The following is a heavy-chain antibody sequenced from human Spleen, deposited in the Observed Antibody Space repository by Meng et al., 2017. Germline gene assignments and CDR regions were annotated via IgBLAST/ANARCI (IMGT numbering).Heavy chain of an antibody. CDR2: INHSGST. J-gene: IGHJ4*02. Sequence: VPPQQWGALLVNPSAPLSLTCGVSGGSFSDYYWSWIRQPPGKGLEWIGEINHSGSTNYNPSLESRATISVDTSQNNLSLKLSSVTAADSAVYYCARGPTTMAHDFDYWGQGTLVTVSS. D-gene: IGHD4-11*01. CDR1: GGSFSDYY. CDR3: ARGPTTMAHDFDY. V-gene: IGHV4-34*01.